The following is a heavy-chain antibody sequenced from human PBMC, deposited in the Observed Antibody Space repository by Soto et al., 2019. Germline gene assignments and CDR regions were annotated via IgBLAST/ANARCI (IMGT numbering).Heavy chain of an antibody. V-gene: IGHV4-34*01. CDR3: ASLGYYDSSGYYPFDY. Sequence: SDTLSLTCAVYGGSFSVYYWSWIRQPPGKGLEWIGEINHSGGTNYNPSLKSRVTISVDTSKNQFSLKLSSVTAADTAVYYCASLGYYDSSGYYPFDYWGQGTLVTVSS. CDR1: GGSFSVYY. CDR2: INHSGGT. D-gene: IGHD3-22*01. J-gene: IGHJ4*02.